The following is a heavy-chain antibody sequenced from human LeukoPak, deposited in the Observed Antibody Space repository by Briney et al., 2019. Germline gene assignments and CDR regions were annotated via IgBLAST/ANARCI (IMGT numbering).Heavy chain of an antibody. D-gene: IGHD6-19*01. CDR3: ARAVAGIFDP. V-gene: IGHV3-66*01. Sequence: GGSLRLSCAASGFTVSSNYMSWVRQAPGKGLEWVSVIYSGGSTYYADSVKGRFPISRDNSKNTLSLQMNGLRAEDTAVYYGARAVAGIFDPWGQGTLVTVSS. CDR2: IYSGGST. J-gene: IGHJ5*02. CDR1: GFTVSSNY.